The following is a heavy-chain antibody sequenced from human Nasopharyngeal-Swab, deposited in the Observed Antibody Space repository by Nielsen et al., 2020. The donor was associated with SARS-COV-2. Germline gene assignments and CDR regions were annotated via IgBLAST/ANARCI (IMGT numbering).Heavy chain of an antibody. J-gene: IGHJ4*02. CDR2: IKSKTDCGTT. V-gene: IGHV3-15*01. Sequence: GESLKISCAASGFTFSNAWMSWVRQAPGKGLGWVGRIKSKTDCGTTDYAAPVKGRFTISRDDSKNTLYLQMNSLKTEDTAVYYCTTDRRFGESLDYWGQGTLVTVSS. CDR3: TTDRRFGESLDY. CDR1: GFTFSNAW. D-gene: IGHD3-10*01.